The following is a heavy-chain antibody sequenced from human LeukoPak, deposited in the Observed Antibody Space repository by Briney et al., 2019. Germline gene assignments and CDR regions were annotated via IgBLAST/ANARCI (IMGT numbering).Heavy chain of an antibody. Sequence: GGSLRLSCAASGFTFSSYAMNWVRQAPGKGLEWVSGISGSGGSTYYADSVKGRFTMSRDNFKSTLYLQMDSLRAEDTAVYYCAKPYGSSWYADFDYWGQGALVTVSS. V-gene: IGHV3-23*01. CDR3: AKPYGSSWYADFDY. CDR1: GFTFSSYA. CDR2: ISGSGGST. J-gene: IGHJ4*02. D-gene: IGHD6-13*01.